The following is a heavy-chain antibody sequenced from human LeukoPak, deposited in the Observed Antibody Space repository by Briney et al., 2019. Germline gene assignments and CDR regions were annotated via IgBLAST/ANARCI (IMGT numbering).Heavy chain of an antibody. CDR3: ARVYCSGGSCYFDY. CDR1: GGTFSGYA. CDR2: IIPIFGTA. D-gene: IGHD2-15*01. V-gene: IGHV1-69*13. Sequence: ASVKVSCKASGGTFSGYAISWVRQAPGQGLEWMGGIIPIFGTANYAQKFQGRVTITADESTSTAYMELSSLRSEDTAVYYCARVYCSGGSCYFDYWGQGTLVTVSS. J-gene: IGHJ4*02.